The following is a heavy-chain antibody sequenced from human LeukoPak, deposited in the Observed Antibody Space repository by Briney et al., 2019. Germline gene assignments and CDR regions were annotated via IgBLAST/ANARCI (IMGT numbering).Heavy chain of an antibody. CDR1: GGSISSSSYY. J-gene: IGHJ4*02. D-gene: IGHD5-18*01. Sequence: SETLSLTCTVSGGSISSSSYYWGWIRQPPGKGLEWIGEINHSGSTNYNPSLKSRVTISVDTSKNQFSLKLSSVTAADTAVYYCAREHSYGYNYWGQGTLVTVSS. CDR3: AREHSYGYNY. CDR2: INHSGST. V-gene: IGHV4-39*07.